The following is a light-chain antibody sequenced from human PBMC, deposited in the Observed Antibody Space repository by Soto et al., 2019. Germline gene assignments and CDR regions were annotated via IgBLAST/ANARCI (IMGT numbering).Light chain of an antibody. CDR1: SSNIGNNF. Sequence: QSVLTQPPSESAAPGETGTIPCSGRSSNIGNNFVSWYQQLPGTVPKLLIYDNNKRPSGIPDRFSGSKSGSSAILAITGLQTGDEADYFCGTWDTSLRSVVFGGGTKLTVL. CDR2: DNN. V-gene: IGLV1-51*01. CDR3: GTWDTSLRSVV. J-gene: IGLJ3*02.